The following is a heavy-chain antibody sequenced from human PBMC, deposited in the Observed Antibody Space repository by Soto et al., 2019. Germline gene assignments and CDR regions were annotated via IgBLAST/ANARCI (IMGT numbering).Heavy chain of an antibody. Sequence: GGSLRLSCAASGFTFSIYYMMWVRQAPGKGLEWVANIKQDGSEKYYVDSVKGRFTISRDNAKNSLYLQMNSLRAEDTAVYYCARARDGYNLDAFDIWGQGTMVTVSS. CDR1: GFTFSIYY. V-gene: IGHV3-7*01. J-gene: IGHJ3*02. CDR3: ARARDGYNLDAFDI. CDR2: IKQDGSEK. D-gene: IGHD5-12*01.